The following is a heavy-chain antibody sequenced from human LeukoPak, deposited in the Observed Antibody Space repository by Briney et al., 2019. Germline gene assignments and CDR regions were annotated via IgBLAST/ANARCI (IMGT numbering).Heavy chain of an antibody. Sequence: SETLSLTCTVSGGSISSRSYYWGWIRQPPGKGLEWIGNIYDSGSTNYNPSLKSRLTISVDTSKNQCSLKLSSVTAADTAVYYCARQSISGSSLSYFDYWGQGTLVNVSS. CDR2: IYDSGST. J-gene: IGHJ4*02. D-gene: IGHD3-22*01. CDR3: ARQSISGSSLSYFDY. V-gene: IGHV4-61*01. CDR1: GGSISSRSYY.